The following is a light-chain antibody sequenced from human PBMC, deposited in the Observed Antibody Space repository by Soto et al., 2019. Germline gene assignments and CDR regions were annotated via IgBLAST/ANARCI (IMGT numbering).Light chain of an antibody. CDR2: GGN. J-gene: IGLJ2*01. V-gene: IGLV2-23*01. CDR1: SSDIGAYDL. CDR3: CSYAGGATSV. Sequence: QSALTQPASVSGSPGQSITISCTGTSSDIGAYDLVSWYQQHPGKAPKFLIYGGNKRPSGVSNRFSGSKSGNTASLTIFGLQAEDEAEYHCCSYAGGATSVCGGGTKLTVL.